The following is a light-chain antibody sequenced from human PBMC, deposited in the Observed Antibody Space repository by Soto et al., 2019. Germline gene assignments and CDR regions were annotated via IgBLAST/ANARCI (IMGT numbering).Light chain of an antibody. V-gene: IGKV1-16*02. CDR1: QGINNY. Sequence: DIQMTQSPSSLSASVGDTVTITCRASQGINNYLAWFQQKPGKAPKSLIYGASSLKSGVASKFSCSGSDTGVTLTISSLELEDSAIYFGEQSHSYPVTFGGGTKVEIK. CDR3: EQSHSYPVT. CDR2: GAS. J-gene: IGKJ4*01.